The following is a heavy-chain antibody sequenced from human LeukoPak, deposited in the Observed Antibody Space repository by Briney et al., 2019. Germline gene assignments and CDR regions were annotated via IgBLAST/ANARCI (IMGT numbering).Heavy chain of an antibody. J-gene: IGHJ6*04. D-gene: IGHD3-10*02. CDR1: GFTFSSYW. V-gene: IGHV3-7*01. CDR2: LNQDGSET. CDR3: AELGITMIGGV. Sequence: GGSLRLSCAASGFTFSSYWMSWVRQAPGKGLEWVATLNQDGSETYYVDSVKGRFTISRDNAENSLSLQMNSLRAEDTAVYYCAELGITMIGGVWGKGTTVTFSS.